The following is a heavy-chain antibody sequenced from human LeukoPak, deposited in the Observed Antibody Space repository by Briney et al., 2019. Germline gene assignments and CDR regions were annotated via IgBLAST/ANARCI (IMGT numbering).Heavy chain of an antibody. CDR2: INAGNGNT. CDR1: GYTFTTYV. CDR3: VAGHDYGDSTYYYGLDV. D-gene: IGHD4-17*01. J-gene: IGHJ6*04. V-gene: IGHV1-3*01. Sequence: ASVKVSCTASGYTFTTYVMHWVRQAPGQRLEWMGWINAGNGNTKYSQKFQGRVTITRDTSASTAYMELSSLRSEDTSVYYCVAGHDYGDSTYYYGLDVWGKGTTVTVSS.